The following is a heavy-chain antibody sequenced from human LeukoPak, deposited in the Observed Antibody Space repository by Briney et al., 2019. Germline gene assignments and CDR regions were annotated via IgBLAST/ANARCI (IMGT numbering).Heavy chain of an antibody. CDR1: GYTFSSYG. J-gene: IGHJ4*02. D-gene: IGHD5-12*01. CDR2: ISAYNGNT. V-gene: IGHV1-18*01. Sequence: ASLTVSCKASGYTFSSYGISWVRQAPGQGLEGMGWISAYNGNTNFEQVFQGRVTMTTDTSTSTASMELRSLTSADTAVYYCARDQGIYNHRIIDSWGQGTLVTVSS. CDR3: ARDQGIYNHRIIDS.